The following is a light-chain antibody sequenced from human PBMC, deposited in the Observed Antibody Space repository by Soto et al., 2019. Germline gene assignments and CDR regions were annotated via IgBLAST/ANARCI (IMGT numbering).Light chain of an antibody. CDR1: SSNIGSNY. J-gene: IGLJ1*01. CDR3: AAWDDSLSGYV. V-gene: IGLV1-47*01. CDR2: RNN. Sequence: QSALTQPPSASGTPGQGFTISCSGSSSNIGSNYVYWYQQLPGTAPKLLIYRNNQRPSGVPDRFSGSKSGTSASLAISGLRSEDEADYYCAAWDDSLSGYVFGTGTKVTVL.